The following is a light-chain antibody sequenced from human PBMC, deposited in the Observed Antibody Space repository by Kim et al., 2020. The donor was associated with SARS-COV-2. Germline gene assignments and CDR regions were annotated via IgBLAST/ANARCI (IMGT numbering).Light chain of an antibody. J-gene: IGLJ1*01. CDR1: SSDVGNDNY. Sequence: GQSITISCTGTSSDVGNDNYVSWYQQQPDKAPKLIISDVTERPSGVSNRFSGSKSGNTASLTISGLQAEDEAAYYCSSYTTSNTYVFGTGTKVTVL. CDR3: SSYTTSNTYV. CDR2: DVT. V-gene: IGLV2-14*04.